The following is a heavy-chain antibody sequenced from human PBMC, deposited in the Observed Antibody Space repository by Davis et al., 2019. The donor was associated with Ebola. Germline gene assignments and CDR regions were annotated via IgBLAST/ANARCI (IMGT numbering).Heavy chain of an antibody. CDR2: ITKSGRYT. V-gene: IGHV3-11*06. CDR1: GFSVTDFY. D-gene: IGHD2-8*01. CDR3: ARMRDLVLVPYDPQWYFDL. J-gene: IGHJ2*01. Sequence: PGGSLRLSCAASGFSVTDFYMTWLRQVPGKGLEWVSYITKSGRYTNYADSVKGRFTISRDNAENSLHLQMSSLRADDTAVYYCARMRDLVLVPYDPQWYFDLWGRGTLVTVSS.